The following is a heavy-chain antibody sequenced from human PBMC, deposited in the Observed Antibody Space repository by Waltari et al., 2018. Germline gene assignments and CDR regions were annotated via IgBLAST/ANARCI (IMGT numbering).Heavy chain of an antibody. D-gene: IGHD6-6*01. J-gene: IGHJ4*02. V-gene: IGHV3-74*01. Sequence: EVQLVESGGGLLQPGGSLRLSCAASGFSISGYWMHWVRQAPGKGLVWVSRIHSDGRSTNYADSVRGRFTISRDNDKNMVYVQMNSLRADDTAVYFCARDGLGSSHDYWGQGTLVTVSS. CDR3: ARDGLGSSHDY. CDR2: IHSDGRST. CDR1: GFSISGYW.